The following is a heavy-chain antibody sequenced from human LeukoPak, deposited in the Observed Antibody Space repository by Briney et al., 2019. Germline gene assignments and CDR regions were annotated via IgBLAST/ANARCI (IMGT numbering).Heavy chain of an antibody. V-gene: IGHV3-23*01. CDR2: IGGSGGST. D-gene: IGHD3-3*01. CDR1: GFTFSSYA. Sequence: GGSLRLSCAASGFTFSSYAMSWVRQAPGKGLEWVSAIGGSGGSTYYADSVKGRFTISRDNSKNTLYLQMNSLRAEDTAVYYCAKTPPYDFWSGRQVWYFDYWGQGTLVTVSS. J-gene: IGHJ4*02. CDR3: AKTPPYDFWSGRQVWYFDY.